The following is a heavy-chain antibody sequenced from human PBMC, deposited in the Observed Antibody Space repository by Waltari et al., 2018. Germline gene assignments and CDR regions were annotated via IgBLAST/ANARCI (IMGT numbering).Heavy chain of an antibody. CDR1: GDSVSNSYL. J-gene: IGHJ4*02. V-gene: IGHV4-4*02. CDR3: ARDRGRGLYLDS. CDR2: VHGRGRT. D-gene: IGHD2-15*01. Sequence: QLQLQESGPGLVKPSGTLSLTCAVSGDSVSNSYLWNWVRQPPGKGLEWIGQVHGRGRTNYKPSFASRVTVSLDTYNTHFSLTVTSTTAADTAVYYCARDRGRGLYLDSWGPGTLVTVSP.